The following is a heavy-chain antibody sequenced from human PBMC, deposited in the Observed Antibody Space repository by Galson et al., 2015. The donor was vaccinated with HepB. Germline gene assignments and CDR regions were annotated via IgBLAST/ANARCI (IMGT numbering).Heavy chain of an antibody. Sequence: SLRLSCAASGFTFNTYSMIWVRQAPGQGLQWVSAISGSSAYIFYADSVKGRFTISRDNAKNSLYLQMNSLRAEDTAIYYCASRRRFKTGPGPEDYWGQGTLVTISS. CDR1: GFTFNTYS. J-gene: IGHJ4*02. CDR2: ISGSSAYI. V-gene: IGHV3-21*01. CDR3: ASRRRFKTGPGPEDY. D-gene: IGHD2-8*02.